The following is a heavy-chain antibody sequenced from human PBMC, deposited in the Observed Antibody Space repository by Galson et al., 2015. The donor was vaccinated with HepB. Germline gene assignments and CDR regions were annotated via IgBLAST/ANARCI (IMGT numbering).Heavy chain of an antibody. CDR3: ARGYGSGSYYKD. V-gene: IGHV4-59*01. Sequence: QVQMQESGPGLVKPSETLSLTCTVSGGSISSYYWSWIRQPPGKGLEWIGYIYYSGSTNYSPSLKSRVTLSVDTSKNQFSLKLSSVAAADTAVYYCARGYGSGSYYKDWGQGTLVTVSS. CDR2: IYYSGST. D-gene: IGHD3-10*01. CDR1: GGSISSYY. J-gene: IGHJ4*02.